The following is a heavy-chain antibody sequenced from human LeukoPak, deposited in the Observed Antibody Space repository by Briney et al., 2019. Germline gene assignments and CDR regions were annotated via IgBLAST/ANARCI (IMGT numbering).Heavy chain of an antibody. Sequence: SQTLSLTCAISGDCVSSTSAAWNWIRQPPSRGLEWLGRTYYRSKWYSDYEVSVRGRITVNPDTSTNQFSLQLNSVTPEDTAVYYCARYTSSWFFDSWGLGTLVTVSS. CDR1: GDCVSSTSAA. CDR3: ARYTSSWFFDS. J-gene: IGHJ4*02. V-gene: IGHV6-1*01. D-gene: IGHD6-13*01. CDR2: TYYRSKWYS.